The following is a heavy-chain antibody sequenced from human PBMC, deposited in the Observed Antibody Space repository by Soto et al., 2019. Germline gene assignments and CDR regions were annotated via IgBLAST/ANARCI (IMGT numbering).Heavy chain of an antibody. J-gene: IGHJ4*02. CDR3: ARGQIMDTAIDY. CDR2: IGTAGDT. V-gene: IGHV3-13*01. D-gene: IGHD5-18*01. Sequence: GGSLRLSCAASGFTFSSYDMHWVRQATGKGLEWVSAIGTAGDTYYPGSVKGRFTISRENAKNSLYLQMNSLRAEDTAVYYCARGQIMDTAIDYWGQGTLVTVSS. CDR1: GFTFSSYD.